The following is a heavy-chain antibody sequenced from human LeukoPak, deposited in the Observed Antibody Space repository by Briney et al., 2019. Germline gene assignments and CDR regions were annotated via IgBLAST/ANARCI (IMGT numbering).Heavy chain of an antibody. D-gene: IGHD2-2*01. CDR1: GFTFSSYA. V-gene: IGHV3-23*01. CDR3: AKDPRFWYCSSTSCPPSYYYYMDV. Sequence: PGGSLRLSCAASGFTFSSYAMSWVRQAPGKGLEWVSAISGSGGSTYYADSVKGRFTISRDNSKNTLYLQMNSLRAEDTAVYYCAKDPRFWYCSSTSCPPSYYYYMDVWGKGTTVTVSS. CDR2: ISGSGGST. J-gene: IGHJ6*03.